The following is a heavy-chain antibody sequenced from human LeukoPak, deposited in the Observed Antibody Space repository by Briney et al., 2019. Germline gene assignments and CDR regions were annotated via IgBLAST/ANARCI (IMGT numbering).Heavy chain of an antibody. CDR1: GGTFSSYA. D-gene: IGHD6-19*01. Sequence: GASVKVSCKASGGTFSSYAINWVRQATGQGLEWMGWMNPNSGNTGYAQKFQGRVTMTRNTSISTACMELSSLRSEDTAVYYCARGKGSGNNWFDPWGQGTLVTVSS. V-gene: IGHV1-8*02. CDR2: MNPNSGNT. CDR3: ARGKGSGNNWFDP. J-gene: IGHJ5*02.